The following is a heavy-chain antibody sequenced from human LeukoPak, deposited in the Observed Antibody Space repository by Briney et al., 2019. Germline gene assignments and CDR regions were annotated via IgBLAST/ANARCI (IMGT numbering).Heavy chain of an antibody. CDR3: TRGRLTMT. V-gene: IGHV3-7*01. D-gene: IGHD3-22*01. J-gene: IGHJ5*02. CDR1: GFTFSSSW. CDR2: IKEDGSEK. Sequence: PGGSLRLSCAASGFTFSSSWMSWVRQAPGKGLEWVANIKEDGSEKCYVEPVKGRFSISRDNAKNSLYLQMNSLRVEDTAVYYSTRGRLTMTWGQGTLVTVSS.